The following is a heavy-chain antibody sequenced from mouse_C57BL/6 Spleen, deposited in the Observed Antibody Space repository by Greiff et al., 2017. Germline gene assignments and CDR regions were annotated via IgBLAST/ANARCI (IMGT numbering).Heavy chain of an antibody. CDR2: IYPGDGDT. V-gene: IGHV1-82*01. CDR3: ARSTTVVADYAMDY. Sequence: QVQLKESGPELVKPGASVKISCKASGYAFSSSWMNWVKQRPGKGLEWIGRIYPGDGDTNYNGKFKGKATLTADKSSSTAYMLLSSLTSEDSAVYFCARSTTVVADYAMDYWGQGTSGTVAS. D-gene: IGHD1-1*01. J-gene: IGHJ4*01. CDR1: GYAFSSSW.